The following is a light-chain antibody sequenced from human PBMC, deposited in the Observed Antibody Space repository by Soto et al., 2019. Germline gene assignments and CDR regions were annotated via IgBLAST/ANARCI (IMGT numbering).Light chain of an antibody. CDR3: QQYYSSPFT. V-gene: IGKV4-1*01. J-gene: IGKJ2*01. CDR2: GAS. Sequence: DFVMTQAPDSLAVSLGERATINCKSSQSVLYNSNNKNHLGWFQQKPGHPPKLLIYGASFRPSGVPDRFSGSGSGTDFTLTISSLQAEDVAVYYCQQYYSSPFTFGQGNKLEI. CDR1: QSVLYNSNNKNH.